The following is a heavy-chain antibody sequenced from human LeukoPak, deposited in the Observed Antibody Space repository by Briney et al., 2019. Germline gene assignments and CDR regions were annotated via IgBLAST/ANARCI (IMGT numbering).Heavy chain of an antibody. J-gene: IGHJ4*02. CDR3: TRDPHYDILTGYYSYYFDY. CDR2: IRSKAYGGTT. CDR1: GFTFGDYA. Sequence: PGGSLRLSCAASGFTFGDYAMSWFRQAPGKGLEWVGFIRSKAYGGTTEYAASVKGRFTISRDDSKSIAYLQMNSLKTEDTAVYYCTRDPHYDILTGYYSYYFDYWGQGTLVTVSS. V-gene: IGHV3-49*03. D-gene: IGHD3-9*01.